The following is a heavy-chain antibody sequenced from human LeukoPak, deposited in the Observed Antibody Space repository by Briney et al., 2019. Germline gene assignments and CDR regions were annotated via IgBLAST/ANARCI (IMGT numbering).Heavy chain of an antibody. CDR3: ARLLTGWFDP. J-gene: IGHJ5*02. V-gene: IGHV4-38-2*02. Sequence: PSETLSLTCTVSGYSISSGYYWGWIRPPPGKGLEWIGSIYHSGSTYYNPSLKSRVTISVDTSKNQFSLKLSSVTAADTAVYYCARLLTGWFDPWGQGTLVTVSS. CDR1: GYSISSGYY. D-gene: IGHD1-1*01. CDR2: IYHSGST.